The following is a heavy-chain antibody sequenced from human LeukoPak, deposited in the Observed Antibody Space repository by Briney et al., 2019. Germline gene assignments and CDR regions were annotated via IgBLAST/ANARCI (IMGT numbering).Heavy chain of an antibody. Sequence: GGSLRLSCAASGFTFSSYAMSWVRQAPGKGLEWVSAISGSGGSTYYADSAKGRFTISRDNSKNTLYLQMNSLRAEDTAVYYCAKGGYCSSTSCSLYPFDYWGQGTLVTVSS. CDR3: AKGGYCSSTSCSLYPFDY. V-gene: IGHV3-23*01. CDR2: ISGSGGST. D-gene: IGHD2-2*01. J-gene: IGHJ4*02. CDR1: GFTFSSYA.